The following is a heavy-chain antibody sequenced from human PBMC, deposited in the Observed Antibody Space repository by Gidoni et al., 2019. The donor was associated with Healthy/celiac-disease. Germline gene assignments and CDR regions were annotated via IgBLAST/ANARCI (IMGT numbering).Heavy chain of an antibody. CDR1: GFTFSNAG. CDR3: TTDVTMILVYYYGMDV. V-gene: IGHV3-15*07. CDR2: IKSKTDGWTT. J-gene: IGHJ6*02. Sequence: EVQLVEAGGGLVKPGGSLRLSCAAAGFTFSNAGRNWGRQAPGKGLEWVGRIKSKTDGWTTDYSAPVKGRFTISRDDSKNTLYLQMNSLKTEDTAVYYCTTDVTMILVYYYGMDVWGQGTTVTVSS. D-gene: IGHD3-22*01.